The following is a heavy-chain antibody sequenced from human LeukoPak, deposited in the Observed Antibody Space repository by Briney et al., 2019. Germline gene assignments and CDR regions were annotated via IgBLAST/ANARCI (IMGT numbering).Heavy chain of an antibody. CDR1: GGTFSSYA. Sequence: GASVKVSCKASGGTFSSYAISWVRQAPGQGLEWMGRIIPILGIANYAQKFQGRVAITADKSTSTAYMELSSLRSEDTAVYYCAKNYDFLTGYASWGQGTLVIVSS. J-gene: IGHJ4*02. D-gene: IGHD3-9*01. CDR3: AKNYDFLTGYAS. V-gene: IGHV1-69*04. CDR2: IIPILGIA.